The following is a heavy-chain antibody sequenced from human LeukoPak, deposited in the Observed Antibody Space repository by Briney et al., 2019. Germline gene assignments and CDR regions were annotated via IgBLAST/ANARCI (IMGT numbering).Heavy chain of an antibody. V-gene: IGHV1-69*04. D-gene: IGHD2-2*01. CDR3: ARVEGVVPAVPGVLY. J-gene: IGHJ4*02. Sequence: GASVKVSCKASRGSFSSYVITWVRQAPGQGLEWMGRIIPVLAVSNFAQKFQGRVTITAEKSTSTAHMELSRLRSDDTAVYYCARVEGVVPAVPGVLYWGQGTLVTVSS. CDR2: IIPVLAVS. CDR1: RGSFSSYV.